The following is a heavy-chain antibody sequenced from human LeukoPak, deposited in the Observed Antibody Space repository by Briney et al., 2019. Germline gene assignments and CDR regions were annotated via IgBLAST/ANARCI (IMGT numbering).Heavy chain of an antibody. Sequence: ASVKVSCKASGGTFSSYAISWVRQAPGQGREWMGWVNPNSGHTGYAQKFQGRVTMTTNTSISTAYMELSSLRSEDTAVYYCARGAPGSYCSGGSCPYFDYWGQGTLVSVSS. CDR1: GGTFSSYA. CDR2: VNPNSGHT. D-gene: IGHD2-15*01. V-gene: IGHV1-8*02. CDR3: ARGAPGSYCSGGSCPYFDY. J-gene: IGHJ4*02.